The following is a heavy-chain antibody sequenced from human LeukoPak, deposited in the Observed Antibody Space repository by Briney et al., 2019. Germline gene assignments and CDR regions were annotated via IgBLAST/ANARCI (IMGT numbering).Heavy chain of an antibody. V-gene: IGHV3-23*01. CDR2: IGGSGGTT. J-gene: IGHJ4*02. Sequence: GGSLRLSCAAPGFTFSSYAMSWVRQAPGKGLEWVSSIGGSGGTTFYADSVKGRFTISRDNSKNTLFLQMSSLRAEDTAVYYCAKGYCASTTCYARFENWGQGTLVTVSS. CDR1: GFTFSSYA. D-gene: IGHD2-2*01. CDR3: AKGYCASTTCYARFEN.